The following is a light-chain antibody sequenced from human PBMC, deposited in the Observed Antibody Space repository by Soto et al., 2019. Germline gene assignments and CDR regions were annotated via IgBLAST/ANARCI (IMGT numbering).Light chain of an antibody. CDR2: SNN. CDR1: SSNIGSNT. V-gene: IGLV1-44*01. CDR3: AVWDDSLNGRYV. J-gene: IGLJ1*01. Sequence: QSVLTQPPSASGTPGQRVTISCSGSSSNIGSNTVSWYQQLPGTAPKRLIYSNNQRPSGVPDRFSGSKSGTSASLAISGLQSEDEAYYYCAVWDDSLNGRYVFGTGTKLTVL.